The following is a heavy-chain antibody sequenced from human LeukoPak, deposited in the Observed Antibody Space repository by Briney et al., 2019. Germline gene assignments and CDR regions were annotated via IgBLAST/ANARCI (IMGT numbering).Heavy chain of an antibody. CDR3: AKDRIQWEG. D-gene: IGHD5-12*01. CDR2: ISGSDGST. Sequence: TGGSLRLSCAASGFTFSSYAMSWVRQAPGKGLEWVSGISGSDGSTNYADSVKRRFTISRDNAKNSLYLQMNSLRAEDTAVYYCAKDRIQWEGWGQGTLVTVSS. V-gene: IGHV3-23*01. CDR1: GFTFSSYA. J-gene: IGHJ4*02.